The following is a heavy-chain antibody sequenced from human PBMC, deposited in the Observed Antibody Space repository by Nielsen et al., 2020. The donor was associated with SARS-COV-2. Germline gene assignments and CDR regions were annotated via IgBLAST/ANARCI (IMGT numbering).Heavy chain of an antibody. D-gene: IGHD6-19*01. V-gene: IGHV3-7*05. Sequence: GGSLRLSCAASGFTFSTYWMAWVRQAPGKRLEWVANIKQDGSEKYYVDSVKGRFTISRDNTKNSLYLQMNSLRADDTALYYCARALTYSSGWYPLWGQGTLVSVSS. J-gene: IGHJ4*02. CDR3: ARALTYSSGWYPL. CDR1: GFTFSTYW. CDR2: IKQDGSEK.